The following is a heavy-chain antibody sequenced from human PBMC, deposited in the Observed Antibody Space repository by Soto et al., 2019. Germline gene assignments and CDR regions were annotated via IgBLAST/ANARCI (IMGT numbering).Heavy chain of an antibody. Sequence: SETLSLTCTVSGGSMNDYYWSWIRQPAGKGLEWIGRIFASGNTNYNPSLRSRLTMSIDTSTNQVSLRLTSVTAADTAVYYCASGRLVSRYYGLDVWGQGTTVTVSS. D-gene: IGHD6-6*01. CDR2: IFASGNT. V-gene: IGHV4-4*07. J-gene: IGHJ6*02. CDR1: GGSMNDYY. CDR3: ASGRLVSRYYGLDV.